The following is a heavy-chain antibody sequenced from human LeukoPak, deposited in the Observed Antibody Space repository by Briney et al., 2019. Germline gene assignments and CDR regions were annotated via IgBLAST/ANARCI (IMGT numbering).Heavy chain of an antibody. J-gene: IGHJ4*02. Sequence: PGGSLRLSCAASGFTFSSYAMHWVRQAPGKGLEWVAVISHDGSNKYYADSVKGRFTISRDNSKNTLYLQMNSLRAEDTAVYYCARSEMATTEDYFDYWGQGTLVTVSS. CDR1: GFTFSSYA. CDR2: ISHDGSNK. V-gene: IGHV3-30-3*01. CDR3: ARSEMATTEDYFDY. D-gene: IGHD5-24*01.